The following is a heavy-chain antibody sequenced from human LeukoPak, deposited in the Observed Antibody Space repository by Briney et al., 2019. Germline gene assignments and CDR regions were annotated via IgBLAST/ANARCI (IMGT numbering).Heavy chain of an antibody. V-gene: IGHV3-7*01. D-gene: IGHD1-1*01. CDR2: IKQDGSEK. J-gene: IGHJ4*02. CDR1: GFPFSSYW. CDR3: ARWQLERPYHFDC. Sequence: GGSLRLSCAASGFPFSSYWMSWVRQAPGKGLEWVANIKQDGSEKYYVDSVKGRFTVSRDNAKNSLYLQMNSLRAEDTAVYYCARWQLERPYHFDCWGQGALVTVSS.